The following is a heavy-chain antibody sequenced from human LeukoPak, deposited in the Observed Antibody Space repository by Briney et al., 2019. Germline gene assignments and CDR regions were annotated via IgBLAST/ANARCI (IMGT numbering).Heavy chain of an antibody. J-gene: IGHJ5*02. Sequence: QPGGSLTLSCAASGLTFSSYAMSCVPQAPGKGLEWVSSISGSGGSTYYADSVKGRFTISRDNSKNTLYLQMNSLRAEDTAVYYCAKTGLIAAAGTWWFDPWGQGTLVTVSS. CDR1: GLTFSSYA. CDR2: ISGSGGST. V-gene: IGHV3-23*01. D-gene: IGHD6-13*01. CDR3: AKTGLIAAAGTWWFDP.